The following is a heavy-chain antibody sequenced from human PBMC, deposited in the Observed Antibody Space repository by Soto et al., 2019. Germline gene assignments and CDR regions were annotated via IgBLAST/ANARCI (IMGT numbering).Heavy chain of an antibody. CDR2: IYHSGST. V-gene: IGHV4-4*02. CDR1: GGSISSSNW. Sequence: SETLSLTCAVSGGSISSSNWWSWVRQPPGKGLEWIGEIYHSGSTNYNPSLKSRVTISVDKSKNQFSLKLSSVTAADTAVYYCARSYCSGGSCYSHPYYFDYWGQGTLVTVSS. D-gene: IGHD2-15*01. CDR3: ARSYCSGGSCYSHPYYFDY. J-gene: IGHJ4*02.